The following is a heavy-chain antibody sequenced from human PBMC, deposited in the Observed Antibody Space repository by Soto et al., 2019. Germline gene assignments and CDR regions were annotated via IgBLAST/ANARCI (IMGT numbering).Heavy chain of an antibody. CDR1: GGSISSGGYS. V-gene: IGHV4-30-2*01. Sequence: QLQLQESGSGLVKPSQTLSLTCAVSGGSISSGGYSWSWIRQPPGKGLEWIGYIYHSGSTYYNPSRKSGVTISVDRSKNQFSLRLSSVTAADTAVYSCAGGIAARPLGYWGQGTLVTVSS. J-gene: IGHJ4*02. CDR3: AGGIAARPLGY. D-gene: IGHD6-6*01. CDR2: IYHSGST.